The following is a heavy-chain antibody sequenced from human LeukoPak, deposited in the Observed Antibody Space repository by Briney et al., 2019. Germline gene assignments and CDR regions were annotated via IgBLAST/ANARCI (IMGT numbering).Heavy chain of an antibody. CDR1: GFTFDDYA. V-gene: IGHV3-43D*03. J-gene: IGHJ6*03. D-gene: IGHD2-15*01. Sequence: GGSLRLSCAASGFTFDDYAMHWVRQAPGKGLEWVSLISWDGGSTYYADSVKGRFTISRDNSKNSLYLQMNSLRAEDTALYYCAKDGVVAATPDYYYYMDVWGQGTLVTVSS. CDR3: AKDGVVAATPDYYYYMDV. CDR2: ISWDGGST.